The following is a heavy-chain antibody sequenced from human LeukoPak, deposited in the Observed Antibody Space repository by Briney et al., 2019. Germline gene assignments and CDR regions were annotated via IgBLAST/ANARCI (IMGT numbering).Heavy chain of an antibody. J-gene: IGHJ6*02. CDR1: GFTFSDYY. Sequence: GGSLRLSCAASGFTFSDYYMSWIRQAPGKELEWVSYISSSGRIIYYADSVKGRFTISRDNAKNSLFLQMNSLRAEDTAVYYCASVHYYGMEVWGQGTTVTVSS. CDR3: ASVHYYGMEV. CDR2: ISSSGRII. V-gene: IGHV3-11*01. D-gene: IGHD2-8*01.